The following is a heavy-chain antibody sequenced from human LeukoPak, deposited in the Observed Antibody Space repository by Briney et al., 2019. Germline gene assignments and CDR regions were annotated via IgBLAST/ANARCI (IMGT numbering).Heavy chain of an antibody. CDR1: GGXISIYY. V-gene: IGHV4-39*01. CDR2: IYYSGST. D-gene: IGHD3-22*01. J-gene: IGHJ3*02. CDR3: ARHYYDSSGPDI. Sequence: SETLSLTCTVSGGXISIYYWDWIRQPPGKGLEWIGSIYYSGSTHYNPSLKSRVTISVDTSKNQFSLKLNSVTAADTSVYFCARHYYDSSGPDIWGQGTMVNVSS.